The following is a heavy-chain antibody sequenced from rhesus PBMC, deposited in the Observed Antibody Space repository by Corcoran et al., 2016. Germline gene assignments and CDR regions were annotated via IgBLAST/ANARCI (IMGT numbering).Heavy chain of an antibody. Sequence: QVQLQESGPGLVKPSETLSLTCAVSGGSVSNNNWWPWIRHSPGKGLECIWNIGATRDTPHHNPTNKSRVTITNETAKMQFSLNLSSVTVADTAVYYCAATGDDTSTYRPFQFWGQGALVTVS. CDR1: GGSVSNNNW. CDR2: IGATRDTP. J-gene: IGHJ1*01. CDR3: AATGDDTSTYRPFQF. V-gene: IGHV4-65*02. D-gene: IGHD6-43*01.